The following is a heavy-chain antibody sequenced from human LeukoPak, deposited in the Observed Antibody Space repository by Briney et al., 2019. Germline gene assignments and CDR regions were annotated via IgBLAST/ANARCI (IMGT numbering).Heavy chain of an antibody. V-gene: IGHV3-9*01. Sequence: GGSLRLSCAASGFTFDDYAMHWVRQAPGKGLEWVSGISWNSGSIGYADSVKGRFTISRDNAKNSLYLQMNSLRAEDTALYYCAKGYSGWYSGSNFDYWGQGTLVTVSS. J-gene: IGHJ4*02. CDR2: ISWNSGSI. CDR3: AKGYSGWYSGSNFDY. CDR1: GFTFDDYA. D-gene: IGHD6-19*01.